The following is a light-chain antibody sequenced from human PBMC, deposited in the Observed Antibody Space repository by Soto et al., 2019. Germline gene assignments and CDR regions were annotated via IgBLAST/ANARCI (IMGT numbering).Light chain of an antibody. CDR2: GNS. V-gene: IGLV1-40*01. CDR3: QSYDSSLSVV. Sequence: QSVLTQPPSVSGAPGKRVTISCTGSRSNIGAGYDVHWYQQLPGTAPKRLIYGNSNRPSGVPDRFSGSKSGTSASLAITGLQAEDEADYYCQSYDSSLSVVFGGGTKLTGL. CDR1: RSNIGAGYD. J-gene: IGLJ2*01.